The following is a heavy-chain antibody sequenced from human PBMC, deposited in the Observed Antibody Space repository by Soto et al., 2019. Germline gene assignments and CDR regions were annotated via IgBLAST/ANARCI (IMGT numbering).Heavy chain of an antibody. CDR2: ISSSSSYI. V-gene: IGHV3-21*01. CDR1: GFTFSSYS. J-gene: IGHJ4*02. Sequence: EVQLVESGGGLVKPGGSLRLSCAASGFTFSSYSMNWVRQAPGKGLEWVSSISSSSSYIYYADSVKGRFTISRDNAKNSLYLQMNSLRADDTAVYYCARDPYYDCSGGSCYSHFDYWGQGTLVTVSS. D-gene: IGHD2-15*01. CDR3: ARDPYYDCSGGSCYSHFDY.